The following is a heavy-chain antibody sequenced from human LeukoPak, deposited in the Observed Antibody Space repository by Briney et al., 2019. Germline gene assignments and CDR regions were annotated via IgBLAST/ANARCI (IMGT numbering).Heavy chain of an antibody. CDR3: ARGRVAYSAYYFDY. V-gene: IGHV4-59*01. J-gene: IGHJ4*02. Sequence: PSETLSLACTVSGDSITNYFWSWIRQPPGKGLEWIGYIYYTGNTNYKPSLTSRVTISVDTSTNKFSMRLRSVTAADTAVYYCARGRVAYSAYYFDYWGQGTLVTVSS. CDR1: GDSITNYF. D-gene: IGHD2-15*01. CDR2: IYYTGNT.